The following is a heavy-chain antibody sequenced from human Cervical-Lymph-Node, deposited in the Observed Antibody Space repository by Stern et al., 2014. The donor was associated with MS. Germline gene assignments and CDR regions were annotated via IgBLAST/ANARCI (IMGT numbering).Heavy chain of an antibody. CDR3: ARDLGGGPSRHSSSWDLDY. Sequence: VQLVESGAEVKKPGASVKVSCKASGYTFTSYYMHWVRQAPGQGLEWMGIINPSGGSTSYAQKFQGRVTMTRDTSTSTVYMELSSLRSEDTAVYYCARDLGGGPSRHSSSWDLDYWGQGTLVTVSS. CDR2: INPSGGST. J-gene: IGHJ4*02. D-gene: IGHD6-13*01. CDR1: GYTFTSYY. V-gene: IGHV1-46*03.